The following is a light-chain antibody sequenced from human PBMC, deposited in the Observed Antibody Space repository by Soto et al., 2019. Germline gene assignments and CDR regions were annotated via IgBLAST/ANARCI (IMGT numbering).Light chain of an antibody. Sequence: QSVLTQPPSVSGAPGQRVTISCTGNSSNIGAGYDVHWYHQLPGTAPKLLIYGNNNRPSGVPDRFSGSKSGTSASLAITGLQAEDEADYYCQSYDSSLGGSVFGGGTKVTVL. CDR3: QSYDSSLGGSV. V-gene: IGLV1-40*01. CDR2: GNN. J-gene: IGLJ2*01. CDR1: SSNIGAGYD.